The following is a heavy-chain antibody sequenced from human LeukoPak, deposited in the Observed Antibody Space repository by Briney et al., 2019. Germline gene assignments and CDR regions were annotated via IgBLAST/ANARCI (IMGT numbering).Heavy chain of an antibody. Sequence: GGSLRLSRAASGFTFSSCTMGWVRQAPGKGLEWVSTISGGGGTTYYVDSVKGRFTISRDNSKNTLYLQMSSLRVEDTAVYYCAKGGIAARLTDYWGQGTLVTVSS. D-gene: IGHD6-6*01. CDR3: AKGGIAARLTDY. J-gene: IGHJ4*02. CDR2: ISGGGGTT. CDR1: GFTFSSCT. V-gene: IGHV3-23*01.